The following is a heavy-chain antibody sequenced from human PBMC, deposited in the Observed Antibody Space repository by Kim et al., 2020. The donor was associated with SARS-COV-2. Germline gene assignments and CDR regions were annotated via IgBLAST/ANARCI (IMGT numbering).Heavy chain of an antibody. D-gene: IGHD3-10*01. CDR1: GFTVSRNH. CDR3: GRDPLGGSGS. J-gene: IGHJ5*02. V-gene: IGHV3-66*01. CDR2: IYTGGST. Sequence: GGSLRLSCAASGFTVSRNHMSWVRQAPGKGLEWVSIIYTGGSTFYADSVKGRFTISRDNSKNTLYLQMSSLRADDTAVYYCGRDPLGGSGSWGQGTLVTVSS.